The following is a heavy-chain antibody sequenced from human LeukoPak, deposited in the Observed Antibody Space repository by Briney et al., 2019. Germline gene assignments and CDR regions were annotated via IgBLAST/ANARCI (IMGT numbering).Heavy chain of an antibody. V-gene: IGHV4-34*01. J-gene: IGHJ4*02. CDR2: INHSGST. CDR3: ARRAGSYSHPYDY. D-gene: IGHD2-15*01. Sequence: SETLSLTCAVYGGSFSGYYWSWIRQPPGKGLEWIGEINHSGSTNYNPSLKSRVTISVDTSKNQFSLKLSSVTAADTAVYYCARRAGSYSHPYDYRGQGILVTVSS. CDR1: GGSFSGYY.